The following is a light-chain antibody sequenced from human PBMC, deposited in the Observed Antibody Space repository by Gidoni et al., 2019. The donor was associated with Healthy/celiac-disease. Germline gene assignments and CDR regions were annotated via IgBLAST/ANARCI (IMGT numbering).Light chain of an antibody. CDR3: QQYGSSPQIT. CDR1: QSVSSSY. Sequence: EIVLTQSPGTLSLSPGERATLSCRASQSVSSSYLAWYQQKTGQAPRLLIYGASSRATGIPDRFSGSGSGTDFTLTISRLEPEDFEVYYCQQYGSSPQITFGGGTKVEIK. V-gene: IGKV3-20*01. J-gene: IGKJ4*01. CDR2: GAS.